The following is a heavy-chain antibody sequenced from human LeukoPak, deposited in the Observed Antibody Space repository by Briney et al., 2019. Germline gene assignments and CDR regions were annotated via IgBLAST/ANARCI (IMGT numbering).Heavy chain of an antibody. J-gene: IGHJ4*02. CDR3: AGGIAPATVDY. CDR1: GGSISSYY. Sequence: SETLSLTCTVSGGSISSYYWSWIRQPPGKGLEWIGYMYYSGSPNYNPSLESRGTISVDTSKNQFSLKLTSVTAADTAVYYCAGGIAPATVDYWGQGTLVTVSS. V-gene: IGHV4-59*08. CDR2: MYYSGSP. D-gene: IGHD6-25*01.